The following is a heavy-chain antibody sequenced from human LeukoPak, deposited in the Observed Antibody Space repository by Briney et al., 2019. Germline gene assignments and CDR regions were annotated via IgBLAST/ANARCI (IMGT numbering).Heavy chain of an antibody. Sequence: SETLSLTCAVYGGSFTIYSWTWIRQPPGKSLEWVGEISPSGNTQYNPSLKSRVTISLDASKSQFYLKLSSVTAADTAVYYCARGFDWLLYDYWGQGTLVTVSS. D-gene: IGHD3-9*01. J-gene: IGHJ4*02. CDR3: ARGFDWLLYDY. V-gene: IGHV4-34*01. CDR1: GGSFTIYS. CDR2: ISPSGNT.